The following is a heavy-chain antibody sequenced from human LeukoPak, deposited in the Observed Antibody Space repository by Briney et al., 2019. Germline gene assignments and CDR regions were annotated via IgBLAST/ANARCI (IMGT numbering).Heavy chain of an antibody. CDR1: GFTFSSYG. CDR2: VRYDETTK. Sequence: PGGSLRLSCAASGFTFSSYGMHWVRQAPGKGLEWVAFVRYDETTKFYADSVKGRFTISRDNSKNTLYLQMNSLRAEDTAVYYCAKSPGGYSSGYYNWFDPWGQGTLVTVSS. CDR3: AKSPGGYSSGYYNWFDP. J-gene: IGHJ5*02. D-gene: IGHD3-22*01. V-gene: IGHV3-30*02.